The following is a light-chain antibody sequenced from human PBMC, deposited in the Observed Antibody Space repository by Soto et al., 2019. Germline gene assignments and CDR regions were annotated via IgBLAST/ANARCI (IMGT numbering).Light chain of an antibody. J-gene: IGKJ1*01. CDR2: DAS. CDR3: QQYNSYSWT. CDR1: QSISSW. V-gene: IGKV1-5*01. Sequence: DIQMTQSPSTLSASVGYRVTMTCRASQSISSWLAWYQQKPGKAPKLLIYDASSLESGVPSRFSGSGSGTEFTLTISSLQPDDFATYYCQQYNSYSWTFGQGTKVDIK.